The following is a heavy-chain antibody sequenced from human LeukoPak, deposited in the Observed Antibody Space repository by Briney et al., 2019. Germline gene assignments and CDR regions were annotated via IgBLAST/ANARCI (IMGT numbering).Heavy chain of an antibody. V-gene: IGHV4-59*01. J-gene: IGHJ4*02. CDR3: AREAGLGAFDI. CDR2: IYYSGST. D-gene: IGHD6-19*01. CDR1: GGSISSYY. Sequence: PSETLSLTCTVSGGSISSYYWSWIRQPPGKGLEWIGYIYYSGSTNYNPSLKSRVTISVDTSKNQFSLKLSSVTAADTAVYYCAREAGLGAFDIWGQGTLVTVSS.